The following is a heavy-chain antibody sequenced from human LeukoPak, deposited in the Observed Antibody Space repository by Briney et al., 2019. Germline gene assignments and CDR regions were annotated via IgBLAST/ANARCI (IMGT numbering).Heavy chain of an antibody. Sequence: PGGSLRLSCAASGFTFRNYWMGWVRQAPGKGLEWVSSISSRSTSIYYADSVKGRFTISRDNAKNSLYLQMNSLRAEDTAVYWCARDYIAYDPLDYWGQGTLVTVSS. CDR2: ISSRSTSI. V-gene: IGHV3-21*01. D-gene: IGHD3-3*01. J-gene: IGHJ4*02. CDR1: GFTFRNYW. CDR3: ARDYIAYDPLDY.